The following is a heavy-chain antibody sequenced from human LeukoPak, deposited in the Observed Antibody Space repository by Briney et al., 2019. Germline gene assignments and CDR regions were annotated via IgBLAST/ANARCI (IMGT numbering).Heavy chain of an antibody. Sequence: VASVKVSCKVSGYTLTELSMHWVRQAPGKGLEWMGGFDPEDGETIYAQKFQGRVTMTGDTSTDTAYMELSSLRSEDTAVYYCATTRPRTYYDYVWGSYRQPSFDYWGQGTLVTVSS. V-gene: IGHV1-24*01. J-gene: IGHJ4*02. CDR2: FDPEDGET. CDR3: ATTRPRTYYDYVWGSYRQPSFDY. D-gene: IGHD3-16*02. CDR1: GYTLTELS.